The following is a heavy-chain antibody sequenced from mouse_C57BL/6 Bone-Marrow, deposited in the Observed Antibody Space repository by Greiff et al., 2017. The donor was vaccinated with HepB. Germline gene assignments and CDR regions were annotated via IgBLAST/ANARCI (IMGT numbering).Heavy chain of an antibody. CDR1: GYTFTSYW. Sequence: QVQLQQPGTELVKPGASVKLSCKASGYTFTSYWMHWVKQRPGHGLEWIGNINPSNGGTNYNEKFKSKATLTVDKSSSTAYMQLSSLTSEDSAVYYCARSHYYYGSSYYAMDYWGQGTSVTVSS. D-gene: IGHD1-1*01. V-gene: IGHV1-53*01. CDR2: INPSNGGT. CDR3: ARSHYYYGSSYYAMDY. J-gene: IGHJ4*01.